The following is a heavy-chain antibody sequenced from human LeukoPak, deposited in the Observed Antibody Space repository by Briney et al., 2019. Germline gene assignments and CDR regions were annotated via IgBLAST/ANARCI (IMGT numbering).Heavy chain of an antibody. Sequence: GGSLRLSCAASGFTFSSYWMHWVRQAPGKGLVWVSRINSDGSSTSYADSVKGRLTISRDNAKNTLHLQMNSLRAEDTAVYYCARVKEMATIAIDYWGQGTLVTVSS. CDR2: INSDGSST. V-gene: IGHV3-74*01. D-gene: IGHD5-24*01. CDR3: ARVKEMATIAIDY. CDR1: GFTFSSYW. J-gene: IGHJ4*02.